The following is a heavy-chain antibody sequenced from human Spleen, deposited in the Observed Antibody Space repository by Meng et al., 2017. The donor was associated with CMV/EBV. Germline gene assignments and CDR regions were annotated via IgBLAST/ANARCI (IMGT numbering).Heavy chain of an antibody. D-gene: IGHD2-21*02. CDR3: ARIERRRILKYCGSDCSTTDY. J-gene: IGHJ4*02. V-gene: IGHV4-4*02. Sequence: QVQLQESGPGRVMPSGTLSLTCAVSGGAISSSNLWTWVRQVPGKGLEWFGEIYHSGSTNYNPSLKSRVTISVDKFKNQFSLKLGSVTAADTAVYYCARIERRRILKYCGSDCSTTDYWGQGTLVTVSS. CDR2: IYHSGST. CDR1: GGAISSSNL.